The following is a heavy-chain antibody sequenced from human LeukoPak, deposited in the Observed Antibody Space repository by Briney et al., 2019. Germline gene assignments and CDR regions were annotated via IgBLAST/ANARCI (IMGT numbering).Heavy chain of an antibody. V-gene: IGHV5-51*01. Sequence: ASLKISCKGSGYIFINYWIGWVRQMPGKGMEWMGIIYPGDSDTRYSPSFQGQVTISADKSISTAYLQWSSLKASDTAIYYCARRHTSSWYYHYYGMDVWGQGTTVTVSS. J-gene: IGHJ6*02. CDR3: ARRHTSSWYYHYYGMDV. D-gene: IGHD6-13*01. CDR1: GYIFINYW. CDR2: IYPGDSDT.